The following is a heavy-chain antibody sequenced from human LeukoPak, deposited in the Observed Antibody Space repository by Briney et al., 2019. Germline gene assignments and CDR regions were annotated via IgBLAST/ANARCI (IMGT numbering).Heavy chain of an antibody. CDR1: GGSISSSNW. D-gene: IGHD1-1*01. CDR2: IYHSGST. V-gene: IGHV4-4*02. Sequence: SGTLSLTCAVSGGSISSSNWWSWVRQPPGKGLEWIGEIYHSGSTNYNPSLKSRVTISVDTSKNQFSLKLSSVTAADTAVYYCARVPSPDDPFDIWGQGTMVTVSS. CDR3: ARVPSPDDPFDI. J-gene: IGHJ3*02.